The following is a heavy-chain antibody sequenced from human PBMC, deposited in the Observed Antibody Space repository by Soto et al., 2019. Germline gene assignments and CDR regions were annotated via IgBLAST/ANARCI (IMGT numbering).Heavy chain of an antibody. CDR2: ILPIFGTA. V-gene: IGHV1-69*13. CDR3: ARGHEYGGNSDAFEI. J-gene: IGHJ3*02. Sequence: QVHLVQSGAEVKKPGSSVKVSCKYSGGTFKTESINWVRQAPGQGLEWMGGILPIFGTADYAPRFQGRVTITADEATRTAYMELSSLRSQDTAVYFCARGHEYGGNSDAFEIWGQGTMVTVSS. CDR1: GGTFKTES. D-gene: IGHD4-17*01.